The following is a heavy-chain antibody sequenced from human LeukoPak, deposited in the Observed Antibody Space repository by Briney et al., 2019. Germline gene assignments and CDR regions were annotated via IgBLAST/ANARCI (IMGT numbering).Heavy chain of an antibody. J-gene: IGHJ6*02. D-gene: IGHD3-3*01. V-gene: IGHV4-30-2*01. Sequence: PSETLSLTCAVSGGSISSGGYSWSWIRQPPGKGLEWIGYIYHSGSTYYNPSLKSRVTISVDRSKNQFSLKLSSVTAADTAVYYCARGRGFLEWFPYYYGMDVWGQGTTVTVSS. CDR3: ARGRGFLEWFPYYYGMDV. CDR1: GGSISSGGYS. CDR2: IYHSGST.